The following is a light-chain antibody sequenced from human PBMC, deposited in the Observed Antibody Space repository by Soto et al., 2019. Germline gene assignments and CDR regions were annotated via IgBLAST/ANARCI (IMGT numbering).Light chain of an antibody. Sequence: EIVMTQSPATLSVSPGERATLSCRAIQSVSSNFAWYQQKPGQAPRLLIYGASTRATGIPARFSGSGSGTEFTLTISSLQSEDFAVYYCQQYNNWPPWTFGQGPKVEIK. V-gene: IGKV3-15*01. CDR3: QQYNNWPPWT. CDR2: GAS. CDR1: QSVSSN. J-gene: IGKJ1*01.